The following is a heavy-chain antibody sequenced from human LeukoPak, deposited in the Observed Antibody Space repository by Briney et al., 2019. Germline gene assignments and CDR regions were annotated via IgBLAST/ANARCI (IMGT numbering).Heavy chain of an antibody. CDR3: ARETADWFDP. CDR1: GFTFSSYS. J-gene: IGHJ5*02. CDR2: ISSSSSTI. Sequence: PGGSLRLSCAASGFTFSSYSMNWVRQAPGKGLSGVSYISSSSSTIYYADSVKGRFTISRDNAKNSLYLQMNSLRAEDTAVYYCARETADWFDPWGQGTLVTVHS. V-gene: IGHV3-48*04. D-gene: IGHD2-21*02.